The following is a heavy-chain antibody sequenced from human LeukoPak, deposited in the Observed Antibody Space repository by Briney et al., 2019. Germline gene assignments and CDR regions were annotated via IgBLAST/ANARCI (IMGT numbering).Heavy chain of an antibody. Sequence: AGGSLRLSCAASGFTFSSYWMHWVRQAPGKGLGWVSRINTDGSSTIYADSVKGRFTISRDNAKNTLYLQMNSLRTEDTAVYYCARGAFTYYDFWSGYSGQETAGDYYYYYMDVWGKGTTVTVSS. CDR3: ARGAFTYYDFWSGYSGQETAGDYYYYYMDV. D-gene: IGHD3-3*01. V-gene: IGHV3-74*01. J-gene: IGHJ6*03. CDR1: GFTFSSYW. CDR2: INTDGSST.